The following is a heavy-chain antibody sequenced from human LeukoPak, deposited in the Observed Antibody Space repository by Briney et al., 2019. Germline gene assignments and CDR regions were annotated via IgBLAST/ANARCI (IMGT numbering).Heavy chain of an antibody. J-gene: IGHJ4*02. CDR3: GKTTVGYSSGQKPAWPVDY. V-gene: IGHV3-23*01. D-gene: IGHD5-18*01. Sequence: PGGSLGLSCEASGFTFGSHAMYWVRQAPGKGLEWVAGIFGSGGSPHYADPVKGRFTISRDNSRNTVYLQINSLRAEDTAVYYCGKTTVGYSSGQKPAWPVDYWGQGTLVTVSS. CDR2: IFGSGGSP. CDR1: GFTFGSHA.